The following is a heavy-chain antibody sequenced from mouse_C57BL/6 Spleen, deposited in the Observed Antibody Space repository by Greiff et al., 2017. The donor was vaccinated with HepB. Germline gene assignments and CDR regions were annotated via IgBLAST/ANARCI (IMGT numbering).Heavy chain of an antibody. J-gene: IGHJ4*01. CDR2: IYPGDGDT. Sequence: VQLQQSGPELVKPGASVKISCKASGYAFSSSWMNWVKQRPGKGLEWIGRIYPGDGDTNYNGKFKGKATLTADKSSSTAYMQLSSLTSVDSAVYFCERATGGGFYAMDYWGQGTSVTVSS. V-gene: IGHV1-82*01. CDR1: GYAFSSSW. CDR3: ERATGGGFYAMDY. D-gene: IGHD4-1*02.